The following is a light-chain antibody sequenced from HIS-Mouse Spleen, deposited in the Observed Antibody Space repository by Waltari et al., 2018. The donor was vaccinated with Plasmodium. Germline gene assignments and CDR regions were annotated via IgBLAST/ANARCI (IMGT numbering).Light chain of an antibody. V-gene: IGLV3-1*01. J-gene: IGLJ1*01. CDR2: QDS. CDR3: QAWDSSTDYV. CDR1: TLGDKY. Sequence: SYELTQPPSVSVSPGQTASITCSGDTLGDKYACWYQQKPGQSPVLVIYQDSKRPSGIPELFSGANAGNTATLTISGTQAMDEADYYCQAWDSSTDYVFGTGTKVTVL.